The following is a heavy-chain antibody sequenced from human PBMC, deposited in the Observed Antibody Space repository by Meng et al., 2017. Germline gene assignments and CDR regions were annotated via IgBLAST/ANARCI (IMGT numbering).Heavy chain of an antibody. Sequence: LKISCAASGFTFSSYEMNWVRQAPGKGLEWVSYISSSGSTIYYADSVKGRFTISRDNAKNSLYLQMNSLRAEDTAVYYCARDPGFTCSSTSCYAFDYWGQGTLVTVSS. CDR1: GFTFSSYE. D-gene: IGHD2-2*01. CDR3: ARDPGFTCSSTSCYAFDY. CDR2: ISSSGSTI. J-gene: IGHJ4*02. V-gene: IGHV3-48*03.